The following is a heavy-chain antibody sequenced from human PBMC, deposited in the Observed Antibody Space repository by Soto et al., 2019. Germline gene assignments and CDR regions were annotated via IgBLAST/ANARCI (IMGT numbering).Heavy chain of an antibody. D-gene: IGHD3-3*01. V-gene: IGHV3-49*03. CDR2: IRSKAYGGTT. CDR1: GFTFGDYA. J-gene: IGHJ6*03. Sequence: EVQLVESGGGLVQPGRSLRLSCTASGFTFGDYAMSWFRQAPGKGLEWVGFIRSKAYGGTTEYAASVKGRFTISRDDSKSIAYLQMHSLKTEDTAVYYCTRERITIFGVVSPARVYYYMDVWGKGTTVTVSS. CDR3: TRERITIFGVVSPARVYYYMDV.